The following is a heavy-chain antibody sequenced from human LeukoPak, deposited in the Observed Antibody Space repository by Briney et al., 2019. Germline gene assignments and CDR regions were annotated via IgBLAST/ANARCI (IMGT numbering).Heavy chain of an antibody. Sequence: PGGSLSLSCAASGFTVSSNYMSWVRQAPGKGLEWVANIKQGGSEKYYVDSVKGRFTISRDDAKNSLYLQTNSLRGEDTAVYHCAREGRESAGFDYWGQGTLVTVSS. CDR2: IKQGGSEK. V-gene: IGHV3-7*01. CDR3: AREGRESAGFDY. CDR1: GFTVSSNY. D-gene: IGHD6-13*01. J-gene: IGHJ4*02.